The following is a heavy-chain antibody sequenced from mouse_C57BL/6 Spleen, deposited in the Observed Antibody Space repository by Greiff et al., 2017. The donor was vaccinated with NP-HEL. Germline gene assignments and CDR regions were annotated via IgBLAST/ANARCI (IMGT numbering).Heavy chain of an antibody. Sequence: QVQLQQPGAELVKPGASVKMSCKASGYTFTSYWITWVKQRPGQGLQWIGDIYPGSGSTNYNEKFKSKATLTVDTSSSTAYMQLSSLTSEDSAVYYCARNYDYDEDWFAYWGQGTLVTVSA. CDR2: IYPGSGST. J-gene: IGHJ3*01. V-gene: IGHV1-55*01. CDR3: ARNYDYDEDWFAY. CDR1: GYTFTSYW. D-gene: IGHD2-4*01.